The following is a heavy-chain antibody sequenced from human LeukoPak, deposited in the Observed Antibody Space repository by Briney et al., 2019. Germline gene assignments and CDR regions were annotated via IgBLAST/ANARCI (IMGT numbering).Heavy chain of an antibody. CDR1: GYTFTSYG. Sequence: ASVKVSCKASGYTFTSYGISWVRQAPGQGLEGMGWISAYNGNTNYAQKLQGRVTMTTDTSTSTAYMELRSLRSDDTAVYYCARAYYDFWSGYYERRYYYYYYMDVWGKGTTVTVSS. V-gene: IGHV1-18*01. CDR2: ISAYNGNT. CDR3: ARAYYDFWSGYYERRYYYYYYMDV. D-gene: IGHD3-3*01. J-gene: IGHJ6*03.